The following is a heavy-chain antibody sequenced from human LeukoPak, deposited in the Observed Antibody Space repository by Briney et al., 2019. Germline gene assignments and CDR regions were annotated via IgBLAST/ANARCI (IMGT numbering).Heavy chain of an antibody. CDR3: ARGFDTSGYYSGTLDY. D-gene: IGHD3-22*01. Sequence: ASVKVSCKASGYTFTGYYMHWVRQAPGQGLEWMGWINPNSGGISYAQKFQGRVTMTRDTSITTSYMELSRLRSDDTAVYYCARGFDTSGYYSGTLDYCGQGTLVTVS. J-gene: IGHJ4*02. V-gene: IGHV1-2*02. CDR1: GYTFTGYY. CDR2: INPNSGGI.